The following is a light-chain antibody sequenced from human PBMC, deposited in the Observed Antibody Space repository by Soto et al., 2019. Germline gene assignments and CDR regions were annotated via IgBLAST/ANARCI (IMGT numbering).Light chain of an antibody. CDR1: QGISSY. V-gene: IGKV1-9*01. CDR3: QQFNTYPIT. J-gene: IGKJ5*01. CDR2: AAF. Sequence: DIQLTQSPSFLSASVGDRVTITCRASQGISSYLAWYQQKPGKAPNLLIYAAFTLQSGVPSRFSGSGSETEFTLTISSLQPEDFATYYCQQFNTYPITFGQGTRLEIK.